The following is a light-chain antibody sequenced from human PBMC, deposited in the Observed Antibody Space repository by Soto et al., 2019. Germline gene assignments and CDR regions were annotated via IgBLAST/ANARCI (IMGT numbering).Light chain of an antibody. J-gene: IGLJ2*01. Sequence: SYELTQPPALSVAPGETATITCGGDNIGGKSVHWYQQKPGQAPVLIIYYDVSRPSGIPERFSGSNSGNTATLTISRVEAGDEADFYCQVWDGTSDHSVVFGGGTKLTVL. V-gene: IGLV3-21*04. CDR1: NIGGKS. CDR3: QVWDGTSDHSVV. CDR2: YDV.